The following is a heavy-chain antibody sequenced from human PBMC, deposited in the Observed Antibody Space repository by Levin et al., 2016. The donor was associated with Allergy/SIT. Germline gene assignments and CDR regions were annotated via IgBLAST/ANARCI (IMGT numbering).Heavy chain of an antibody. Sequence: SETLSLTCTVSGGSISSYYWSWIRQPPGKGLEWIGYIYYSGSTNYNPSLKSRVTISVDTSKNQFSLKLSSVTAADTAVYYCARVWTDSSGYYFSPEGAFDIWGQGTMVTVSS. CDR2: IYYSGST. D-gene: IGHD3-22*01. J-gene: IGHJ3*02. CDR1: GGSISSYY. V-gene: IGHV4-59*01. CDR3: ARVWTDSSGYYFSPEGAFDI.